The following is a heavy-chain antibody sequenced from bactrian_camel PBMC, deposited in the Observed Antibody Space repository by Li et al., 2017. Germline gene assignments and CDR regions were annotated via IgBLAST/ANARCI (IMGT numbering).Heavy chain of an antibody. CDR1: GFTFSNHA. CDR2: INSRGVTT. D-gene: IGHD2*01. Sequence: VQLVESGGGLVQPGGSLRLSCAASGFTFSNHAMNWVRQAPGKGLEWVGAINSRGVTTYYSDSVKGRFTISRDNAKNTVYLQLNSLKTEDTAMYYCAKVRYCSGGYCYITDGMDKWGKGTQVTVS. V-gene: IGHV3S40*01. J-gene: IGHJ7*01.